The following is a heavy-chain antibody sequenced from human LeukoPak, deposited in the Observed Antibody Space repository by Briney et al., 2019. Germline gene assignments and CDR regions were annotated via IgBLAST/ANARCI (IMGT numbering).Heavy chain of an antibody. J-gene: IGHJ3*01. CDR2: IHYSGST. CDR1: GGSIGTNY. CDR3: ARLGALHDAFDV. V-gene: IGHV4-59*12. Sequence: SETLSLTCSVSGGSIGTNYWSWIRQPPGKGLEWIGNIHYSGSTKYNSSLKSRVTISVDTSKNQFSLRVTSLTAADTAVYYCARLGALHDAFDVWGQGTLVTVSS. D-gene: IGHD3-16*01.